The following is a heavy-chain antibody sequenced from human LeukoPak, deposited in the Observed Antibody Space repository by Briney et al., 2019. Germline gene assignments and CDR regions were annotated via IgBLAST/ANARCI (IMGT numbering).Heavy chain of an antibody. Sequence: SETLSLTCTVSGGSISRSSYNWGWIRQPPGKGLEWIGSVDYSGSTYYNPSLKSRVTISVDTSKNQFSLMVTSVTAADTAVYYCARPPGIAAAWFDPWGQGTLVTVSS. CDR1: GGSISRSSYN. CDR3: ARPPGIAAAWFDP. J-gene: IGHJ5*02. D-gene: IGHD6-13*01. CDR2: VDYSGST. V-gene: IGHV4-39*01.